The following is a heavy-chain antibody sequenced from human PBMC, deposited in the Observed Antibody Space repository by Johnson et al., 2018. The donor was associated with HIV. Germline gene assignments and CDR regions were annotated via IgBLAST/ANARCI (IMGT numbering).Heavy chain of an antibody. Sequence: QVQLVESGGGVVQPGRSLRLSCAASGFTFSSYPMHWVRQAPGKGLEWVAIISYDGGSKYYADSVKGRFTISRDNSKNTLYLQMNSLRPEDTAVYYCAKDGQRGRAMIVARLGAFDIWGQGTMVTVSS. J-gene: IGHJ3*02. CDR2: ISYDGGSK. D-gene: IGHD3-22*01. CDR1: GFTFSSYP. CDR3: AKDGQRGRAMIVARLGAFDI. V-gene: IGHV3-30*04.